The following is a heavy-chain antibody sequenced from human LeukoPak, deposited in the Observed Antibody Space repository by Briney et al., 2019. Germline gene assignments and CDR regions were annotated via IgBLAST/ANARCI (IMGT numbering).Heavy chain of an antibody. CDR3: ARDRGGYSYGSNFDY. CDR1: GFTFSSYS. V-gene: IGHV3-21*01. Sequence: GGSLRLSCTGSGFTFSSYSMNWVRQAPGKGLEWVSSISSSSSYIYYADSVKGRFTISRDNAKNSLYLQMNSLRAEDTAVYYCARDRGGYSYGSNFDYWGQGTLVTVSS. D-gene: IGHD5-18*01. J-gene: IGHJ4*02. CDR2: ISSSSSYI.